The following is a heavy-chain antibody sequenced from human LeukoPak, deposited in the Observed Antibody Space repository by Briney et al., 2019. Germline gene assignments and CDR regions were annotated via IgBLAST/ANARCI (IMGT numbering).Heavy chain of an antibody. CDR3: ARDRYDFWSGYYTGYFDY. J-gene: IGHJ4*02. CDR1: GYTFTSYY. Sequence: ASVKVSCKASGYTFTSYYMHWVRQAPGQGLEWMGIINPSGGSTSYAQKLQGRVTMTTDTSTSTAYMELRSLRSDDTAVYYCARDRYDFWSGYYTGYFDYWGQGTLVTVSS. D-gene: IGHD3-3*01. CDR2: INPSGGST. V-gene: IGHV1-46*01.